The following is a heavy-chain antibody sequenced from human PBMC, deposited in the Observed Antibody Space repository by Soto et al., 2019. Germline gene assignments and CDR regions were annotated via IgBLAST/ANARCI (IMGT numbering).Heavy chain of an antibody. Sequence: QVQVVESGGGVVQPGRSLRLSCAASGFTLSCCGMHWVRQAPGKGLEWVGVITYVGGEIHYGGSVKGRFTISRDSSENTVYLQMNSLRVEDSAVYYCAREQSSGFYRVVDYWGQGTLVTV. J-gene: IGHJ4*02. D-gene: IGHD6-19*01. CDR1: GFTLSCCG. CDR2: ITYVGGEI. V-gene: IGHV3-30*03. CDR3: AREQSSGFYRVVDY.